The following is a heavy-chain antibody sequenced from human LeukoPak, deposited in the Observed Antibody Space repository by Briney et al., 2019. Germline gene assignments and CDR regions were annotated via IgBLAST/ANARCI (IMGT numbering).Heavy chain of an antibody. CDR1: GYTFTSYG. CDR2: ISAYNGNT. Sequence: ASVKVSCKASGYTFTSYGISWVRQAPGQGLEWMGWISAYNGNTNYAQKLQGRVTMTTDTSTSTAYMELRSLRSDDTAVYYCARARRRDGYKSTEYFQHWGQGTLVTVSS. V-gene: IGHV1-18*01. D-gene: IGHD5-24*01. CDR3: ARARRRDGYKSTEYFQH. J-gene: IGHJ1*01.